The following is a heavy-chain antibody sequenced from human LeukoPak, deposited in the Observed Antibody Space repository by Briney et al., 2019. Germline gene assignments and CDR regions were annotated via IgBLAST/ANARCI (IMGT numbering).Heavy chain of an antibody. CDR1: GGSISSNSYY. Sequence: ASETLSLTCAVSGGSISSNSYYWGWIRQPPGKGLEWIGSIYYSGSTYYNPSLKSRVTISVDTSKNQFSLKLSSVTAADTAVYYCARSGSGYLRYYFDYWGQGTLVTVSS. CDR3: ARSGSGYLRYYFDY. V-gene: IGHV4-39*07. CDR2: IYYSGST. D-gene: IGHD5-12*01. J-gene: IGHJ4*02.